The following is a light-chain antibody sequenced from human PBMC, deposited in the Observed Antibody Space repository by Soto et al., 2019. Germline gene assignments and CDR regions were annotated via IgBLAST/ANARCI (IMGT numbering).Light chain of an antibody. V-gene: IGLV2-14*01. CDR3: NSYTRSKTVI. Sequence: QSALTQPASVSGSPGQSITISCSGTSSDVGAHDFVSWYQHHPDKAPKVIIFAVTKRPSGVSDRFSGSKTGNTASLTISGLQAEDEADDYCNSYTRSKTVIFGGGTKLTVL. J-gene: IGLJ2*01. CDR2: AVT. CDR1: SSDVGAHDF.